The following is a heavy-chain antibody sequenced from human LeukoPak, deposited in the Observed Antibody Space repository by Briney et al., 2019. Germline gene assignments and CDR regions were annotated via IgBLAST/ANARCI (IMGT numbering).Heavy chain of an antibody. CDR1: GYSISTGYY. D-gene: IGHD5-24*01. J-gene: IGHJ4*02. CDR2: FYHGGST. CDR3: ARDKWGWGDGYNYFVY. V-gene: IGHV4-38-2*02. Sequence: PSETLSLTCTVSGYSISTGYYWDWIRQPPGKGLEWIGTFYHGGSTYYNPSLKSRVTISVDTSKNQFSLKLSSVTAADTAVYYCARDKWGWGDGYNYFVYWGQGTLVTVSS.